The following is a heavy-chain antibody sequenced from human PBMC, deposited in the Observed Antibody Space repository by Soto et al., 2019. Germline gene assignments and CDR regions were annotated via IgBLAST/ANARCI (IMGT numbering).Heavy chain of an antibody. CDR2: INHSGSTT. V-gene: IGHV4-34*01. CDR1: GGSFSSYY. CDR3: ARGRYYVFWSGYYDY. J-gene: IGHJ4*02. Sequence: QVQLQQWGAGLLKPSETLSLTCAVYGGSFSSYYWSWIRQPPGKGLEWIGEINHSGSTTNYNPSLKSRVTISVDTSKNQFSLKLSSVTAADTAVYYCARGRYYVFWSGYYDYWGQGTLVTVSS. D-gene: IGHD3-3*01.